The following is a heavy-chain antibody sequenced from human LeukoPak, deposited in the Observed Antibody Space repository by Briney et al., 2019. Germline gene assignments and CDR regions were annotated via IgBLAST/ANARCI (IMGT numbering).Heavy chain of an antibody. CDR1: GGSFSGYY. CDR3: ARGTKGYYEVFDI. Sequence: PSETLSLTCAVYGGSFSGYYWSWIRQPPGKGLEWIGEINHSGSTNYNPSLKSRVTISVDTSKNQFSLKLSSVTAADTAVYYCARGTKGYYEVFDIGGQGKRVPVSS. CDR2: INHSGST. D-gene: IGHD2/OR15-2a*01. V-gene: IGHV4-34*01. J-gene: IGHJ3*02.